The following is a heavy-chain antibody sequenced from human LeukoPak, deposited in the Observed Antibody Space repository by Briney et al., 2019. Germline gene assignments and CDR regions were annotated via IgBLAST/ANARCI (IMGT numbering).Heavy chain of an antibody. Sequence: GGSLRLSCAVSGFTISSYAMNWVRQAPGKGLEWVSYISSSSSTIYYADSVKGRFTISRDNAKNSLYLQMNSLRDEDTAVYYCARDKAAAGTYAFDIWGQGTMVTVSS. CDR3: ARDKAAAGTYAFDI. V-gene: IGHV3-48*02. D-gene: IGHD6-13*01. J-gene: IGHJ3*02. CDR1: GFTISSYA. CDR2: ISSSSSTI.